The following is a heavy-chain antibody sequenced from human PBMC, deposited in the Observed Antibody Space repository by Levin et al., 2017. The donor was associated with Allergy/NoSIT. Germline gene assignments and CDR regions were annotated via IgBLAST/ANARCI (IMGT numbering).Heavy chain of an antibody. D-gene: IGHD3-3*01. CDR3: AKASNYDFWSALGY. V-gene: IGHV3-23*01. Sequence: GGSLRLSCVASGFTFSDYGMTWVRQAPGKGLEWVSSITPTGGRTYTSASVEGRFTTSRDNSENTLYLQMSSLRVEDTALYYCAKASNYDFWSALGYWGQGTQVYVSS. J-gene: IGHJ4*02. CDR2: ITPTGGRT. CDR1: GFTFSDYG.